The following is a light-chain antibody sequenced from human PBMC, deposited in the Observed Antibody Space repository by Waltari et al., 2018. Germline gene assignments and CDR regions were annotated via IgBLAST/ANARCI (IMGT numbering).Light chain of an antibody. CDR2: DDN. J-gene: IGLJ3*02. CDR3: QVWDSSSEPL. V-gene: IGLV3-21*03. Sequence: SYGLSQPPSVSVAPGRRARITCGGALVQTRGLHWYQHRAGQAPILVFYDDNDRPSGIPERFSGSSSGNTATLTISRVEAGDEADYYCQVWDSSSEPLCGGGTKLTVL. CDR1: LVQTRG.